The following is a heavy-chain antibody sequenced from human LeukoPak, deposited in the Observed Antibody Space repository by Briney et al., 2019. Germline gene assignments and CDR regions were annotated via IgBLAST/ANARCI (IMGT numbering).Heavy chain of an antibody. Sequence: ASVKVSCKASGYTFTGYYMHWVRPAPGQGLEWMGWINPNSGGTNYAQKFQGRVTMTRDTSISTAYMELRSLRSDDTAVYYCARALTYYYDSSGYYYRGLPPDYWGQGTLVTASS. CDR3: ARALTYYYDSSGYYYRGLPPDY. CDR1: GYTFTGYY. D-gene: IGHD3-22*01. V-gene: IGHV1-2*02. CDR2: INPNSGGT. J-gene: IGHJ4*02.